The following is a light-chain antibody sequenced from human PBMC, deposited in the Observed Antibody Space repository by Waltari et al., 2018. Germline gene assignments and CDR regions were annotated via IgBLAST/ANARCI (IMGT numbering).Light chain of an antibody. V-gene: IGLV1-44*01. CDR1: NSNIGSKT. CDR3: AEWDDDSLNGPHVV. J-gene: IGLJ2*01. Sequence: QSALTQPPSASATPGQRVTISCSGVNSNIGSKTLNWYQHLQGAAPNLLINSTNQRPPGVPDRFSGSKSGTSASLAISGLRSEDEADYYCAEWDDDSLNGPHVVFGGGTRLTVL. CDR2: STN.